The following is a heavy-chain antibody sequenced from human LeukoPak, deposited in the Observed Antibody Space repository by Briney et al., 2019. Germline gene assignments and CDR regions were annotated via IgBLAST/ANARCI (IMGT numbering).Heavy chain of an antibody. CDR1: GYSFTNSW. CDR3: ARHATRDGGY. D-gene: IGHD5-24*01. CDR2: IYPGDSDT. Sequence: GESLQISSRGSGYSFTNSWIGWVRPMPGKGLEWMGIIYPGDSDTRYSPSFQGQVTISADKSISTAYLQWSSLKASDTAMYYCARHATRDGGYWGQGTLVTVSS. J-gene: IGHJ4*02. V-gene: IGHV5-51*01.